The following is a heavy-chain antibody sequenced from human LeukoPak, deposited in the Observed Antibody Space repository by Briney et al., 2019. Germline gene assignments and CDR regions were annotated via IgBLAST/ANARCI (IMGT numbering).Heavy chain of an antibody. J-gene: IGHJ3*02. V-gene: IGHV1-18*01. D-gene: IGHD3-22*01. CDR1: GYNFNSYG. Sequence: GASVKVSCEASGYNFNSYGISWVRQVPGQGLEWMGWISAYNGKTNYAQKLQGRVTMTTETSTSTAYMELRSLKSDDTAVYYCARDFKYYDNSAYPFAFDIWGQGTMVTVSS. CDR2: ISAYNGKT. CDR3: ARDFKYYDNSAYPFAFDI.